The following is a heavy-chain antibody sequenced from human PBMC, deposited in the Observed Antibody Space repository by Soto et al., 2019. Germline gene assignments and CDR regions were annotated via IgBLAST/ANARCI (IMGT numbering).Heavy chain of an antibody. CDR3: ASMRGHSSGWYEGCFDP. J-gene: IGHJ5*02. D-gene: IGHD6-19*01. CDR2: VYHSGSA. Sequence: QVQLQESGPGLVKPSGTLSLTCAVSGGSISSTNWWSWVRQPPGKGLEWIGEVYHSGSANYNPSLKSRVTISVDTSKNHFSLSLSSVTAADTAVYYCASMRGHSSGWYEGCFDPWGQGTLVTVSS. V-gene: IGHV4-4*02. CDR1: GGSISSTNW.